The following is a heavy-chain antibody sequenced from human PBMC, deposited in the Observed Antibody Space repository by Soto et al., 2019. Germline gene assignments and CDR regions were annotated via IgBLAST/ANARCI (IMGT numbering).Heavy chain of an antibody. V-gene: IGHV4-4*07. Sequence: KTSETLSLTCTVSGGPISNYYWSWIRQSAEKRLEWIGRVSSTGSSYYNPSLKSRVTISVDTSKNQVSLNLTSVTAADTAVYYCARGVPAAGTDWFDPWGQGTLVTVSS. D-gene: IGHD6-13*01. CDR1: GGPISNYY. J-gene: IGHJ5*02. CDR3: ARGVPAAGTDWFDP. CDR2: VSSTGSS.